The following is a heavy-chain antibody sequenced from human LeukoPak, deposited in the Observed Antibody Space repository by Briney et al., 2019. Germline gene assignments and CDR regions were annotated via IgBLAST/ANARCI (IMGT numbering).Heavy chain of an antibody. CDR3: ARWIVVVPAAIPDY. CDR2: ISYDGSNK. Sequence: GRSLRLPCAASGFTFSSYAMHWVRQAPGKGLEWVAVISYDGSNKYYADSVKGRFTISRDNSKNTLYLQMNSLRAEDTAVYYCARWIVVVPAAIPDYWGQGTLVTVSS. V-gene: IGHV3-30*01. J-gene: IGHJ4*02. CDR1: GFTFSSYA. D-gene: IGHD2-2*02.